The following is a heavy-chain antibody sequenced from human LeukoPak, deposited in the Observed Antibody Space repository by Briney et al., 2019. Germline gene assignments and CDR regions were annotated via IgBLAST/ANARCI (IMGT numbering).Heavy chain of an antibody. CDR3: ARDYCGGNCFPDY. J-gene: IGHJ4*02. Sequence: GASVKVSCKASGHTFTGYYVYWVRQAPGQGLEWMGRINPNSGDTNYAQKFQGRVTMTRDTSISTAYMELSRLRSDDTAVYYCARDYCGGNCFPDYWGQGTLVTVSS. D-gene: IGHD2-21*02. CDR2: INPNSGDT. V-gene: IGHV1-2*06. CDR1: GHTFTGYY.